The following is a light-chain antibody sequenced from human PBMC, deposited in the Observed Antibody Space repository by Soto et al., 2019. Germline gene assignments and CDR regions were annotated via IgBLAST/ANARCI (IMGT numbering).Light chain of an antibody. Sequence: DIQMTQSPSTLSASVGDRVTITCRASQTIGGSLAWYQQKPGKAPKFLIYKTSSLQSGVPSRFSGSVSGTEFTLTISSLQPDDLAIYYCQQHESYPWTFGQGTKVEL. CDR2: KTS. CDR1: QTIGGS. V-gene: IGKV1-5*03. CDR3: QQHESYPWT. J-gene: IGKJ1*01.